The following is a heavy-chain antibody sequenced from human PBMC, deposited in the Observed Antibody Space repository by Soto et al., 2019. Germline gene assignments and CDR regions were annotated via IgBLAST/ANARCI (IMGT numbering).Heavy chain of an antibody. CDR1: GDSLISGGHY. CDR2: IYYSGST. D-gene: IGHD3-22*01. V-gene: IGHV4-31*03. Sequence: SETLSLTCTVSGDSLISGGHYWSWIRQHPGKGLEWIGYIYYSGSTYYNPSLKSRVTISVDTSKSQFSLKLNSVTAADTAVYYCARATYYYDSSGYQTSLFDFWGQGTLVTVSS. J-gene: IGHJ4*02. CDR3: ARATYYYDSSGYQTSLFDF.